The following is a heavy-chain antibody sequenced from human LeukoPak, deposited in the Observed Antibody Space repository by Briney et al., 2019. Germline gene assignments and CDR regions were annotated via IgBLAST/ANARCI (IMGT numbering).Heavy chain of an antibody. CDR3: ARGGPGTCYHYYLDY. CDR1: GVSISRYY. Sequence: SETLSLTCTLSGVSISRYYWSWIRQPPGKGLEWIGFISYSGSTNYNPSLRSRVTISVDKSKNQFSLKLSSVTGADTAVYYCARGGPGTCYHYYLDYWGQGTLVSVSS. D-gene: IGHD3-10*01. V-gene: IGHV4-59*01. J-gene: IGHJ4*02. CDR2: ISYSGST.